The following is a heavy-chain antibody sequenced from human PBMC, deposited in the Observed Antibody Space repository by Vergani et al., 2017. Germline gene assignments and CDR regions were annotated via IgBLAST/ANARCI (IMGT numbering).Heavy chain of an antibody. J-gene: IGHJ3*02. Sequence: QVQLQESGPGLVKPSETLSLTCTVSGAAIKDFYWSWFRQPPGKGLEWIGYVYYTGSTTYNPSLKSRVTISVDTSKNQFSLKLSSVTAADTAVYYCARGLRYYDSSGYLDAFDIWGQGTMVTVSS. D-gene: IGHD3-22*01. CDR2: VYYTGST. CDR3: ARGLRYYDSSGYLDAFDI. V-gene: IGHV4-59*12. CDR1: GAAIKDFY.